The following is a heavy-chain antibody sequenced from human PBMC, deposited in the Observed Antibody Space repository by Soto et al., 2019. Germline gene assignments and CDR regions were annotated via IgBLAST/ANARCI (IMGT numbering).Heavy chain of an antibody. D-gene: IGHD3-3*01. CDR2: IYYSGST. V-gene: IGHV4-61*01. CDR1: GGSVSRNNYY. J-gene: IGHJ4*02. CDR3: AKGVKGETGFWSGYIDY. Sequence: QVQLQESGPGLVKPSETLSLTCTVSGGSVSRNNYYWSWIRQPPGKGLEWIGYIYYSGSTNYNHSLKSRVTISVDTSKNPFSLKLSCVTAADTAVYYCAKGVKGETGFWSGYIDYWGQGTLVTVSS.